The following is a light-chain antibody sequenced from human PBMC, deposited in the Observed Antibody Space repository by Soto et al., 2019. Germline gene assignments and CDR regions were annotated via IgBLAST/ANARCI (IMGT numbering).Light chain of an antibody. CDR1: QSVSSN. CDR2: GAS. CDR3: QHSET. Sequence: EIVMTQSPATLSVSPGERATLSCRASQSVSSNLAWYQQKPGQAPRLLIYGASTRATGIPARFSGSESGPEFTLTISSLQSEDVAVYYCQHSETFGQGTKVEIK. V-gene: IGKV3-15*01. J-gene: IGKJ1*01.